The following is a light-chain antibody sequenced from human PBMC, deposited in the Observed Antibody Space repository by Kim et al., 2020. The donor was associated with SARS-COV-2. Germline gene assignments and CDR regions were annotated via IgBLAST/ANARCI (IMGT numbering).Light chain of an antibody. CDR3: NSRDSSGNQPFVV. V-gene: IGLV3-19*01. Sequence: SSELTQDPAVSVALGQTVRITCQGDSLRSYYASWYQQKPGQAPVLVIYGKNNRPSGIPDRFSGSSSGNTASLTITGAQAEDEADYYCNSRDSSGNQPFVVFGGGTQLTVL. J-gene: IGLJ2*01. CDR2: GKN. CDR1: SLRSYY.